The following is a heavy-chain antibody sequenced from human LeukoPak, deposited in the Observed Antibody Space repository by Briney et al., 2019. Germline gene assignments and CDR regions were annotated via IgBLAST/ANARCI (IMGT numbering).Heavy chain of an antibody. Sequence: QTGGSLRLSCAASGFTFSSSDMSWVRQTPGKGLEWVSAISSSSSTTYYADSVKGRFTISRDNAKNSLYLQMNSLRAEDTAVYYCARYATVAAHRDFDYWGQGTLVTVSS. V-gene: IGHV3-48*01. CDR2: ISSSSSTT. CDR1: GFTFSSSD. D-gene: IGHD6-19*01. CDR3: ARYATVAAHRDFDY. J-gene: IGHJ4*02.